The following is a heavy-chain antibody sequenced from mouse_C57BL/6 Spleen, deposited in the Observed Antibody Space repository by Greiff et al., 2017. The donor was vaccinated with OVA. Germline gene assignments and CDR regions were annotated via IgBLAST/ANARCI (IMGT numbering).Heavy chain of an antibody. Sequence: EVKLQESGPGLVKPSQSLSLTCSVTGYSITSGYYWNWIRQFPGNKLEWMGYISYDGSNNYNPSLKNRISITRDTSKNQFFLKLNSVTTEDTATYYCAREGEFITTVVTYFDVWGTGTTVTVSS. J-gene: IGHJ1*03. CDR3: AREGEFITTVVTYFDV. V-gene: IGHV3-6*01. CDR2: ISYDGSN. CDR1: GYSITSGYY. D-gene: IGHD1-1*01.